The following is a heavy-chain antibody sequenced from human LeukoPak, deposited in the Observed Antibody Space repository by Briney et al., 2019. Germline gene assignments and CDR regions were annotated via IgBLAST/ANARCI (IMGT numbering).Heavy chain of an antibody. V-gene: IGHV4-59*01. Sequence: SETLSLTCTVSGGSISDYYWSWIRQPPGKGLEWIGYISYSGSTDYNPSLKSRVTMSVDTSKNQFSLKLNSVTPADTAIYYCTRDRRDGYNYVDYWSQGTLVTVSS. J-gene: IGHJ4*02. D-gene: IGHD5-24*01. CDR3: TRDRRDGYNYVDY. CDR1: GGSISDYY. CDR2: ISYSGST.